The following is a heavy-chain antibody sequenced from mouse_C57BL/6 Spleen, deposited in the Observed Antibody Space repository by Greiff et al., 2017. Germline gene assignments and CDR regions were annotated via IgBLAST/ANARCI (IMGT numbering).Heavy chain of an antibody. J-gene: IGHJ1*03. D-gene: IGHD1-1*01. CDR3: ARATVVATGYFDV. CDR1: GFTFSDYG. CDR2: ISSGSSTI. V-gene: IGHV5-17*01. Sequence: EVHLVESGGGLVKPGGSLKLSCAASGFTFSDYGMHWVRQAPEKGLEWVAYISSGSSTIYYADTVKGRFTIARDNAKNTLFLQMTSLRSEDTAMYYCARATVVATGYFDVWGTGTTVTVSS.